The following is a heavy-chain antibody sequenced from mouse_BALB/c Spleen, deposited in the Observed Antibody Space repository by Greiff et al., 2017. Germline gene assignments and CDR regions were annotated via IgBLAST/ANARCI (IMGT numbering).Heavy chain of an antibody. CDR1: GFTFSSYG. CDR2: ISSGGSYT. J-gene: IGHJ4*01. D-gene: IGHD2-14*01. CDR3: ARWGGNY. V-gene: IGHV5-6*01. Sequence: EVHLVESGGGLVQPGGSRKLSCAASGFTFSSYGMSWVRQTPDKRLEWVATISSGGSYTYYPDSVKGRFTISRDNAKNTLYLQMSNLKSEDTAMYYCARWGGNYWGQGTSVTVSS.